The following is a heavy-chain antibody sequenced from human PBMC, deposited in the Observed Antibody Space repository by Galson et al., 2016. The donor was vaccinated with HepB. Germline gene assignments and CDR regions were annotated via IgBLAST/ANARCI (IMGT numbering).Heavy chain of an antibody. CDR1: GFTFSYYA. CDR2: ISSSGGSP. V-gene: IGHV3-23*01. CDR3: AKFTALAIEVAEPFDY. Sequence: SLRLSCAASGFTFSYYAMSWVRQAPGKGLEWVSGISSSGGSPYYADSVKGRFTVSRDNSKNTLYLQMNSLRADDTAVYYCAKFTALAIEVAEPFDYWGQGTLVTVSS. D-gene: IGHD6-19*01. J-gene: IGHJ4*02.